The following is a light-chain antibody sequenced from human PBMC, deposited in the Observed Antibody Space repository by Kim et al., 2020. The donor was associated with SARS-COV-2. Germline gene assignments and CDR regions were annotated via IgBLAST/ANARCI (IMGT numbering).Light chain of an antibody. Sequence: SPGDGATLAGRASQTINSRLVWYQHKPGQATRLLIYDATTRATGVPARFVGSGSETDFTLTISSLQSEDFAVYYCQQSNDWPPLTFGQGTRVDIK. CDR2: DAT. V-gene: IGKV3-15*01. CDR1: QTINSR. CDR3: QQSNDWPPLT. J-gene: IGKJ1*01.